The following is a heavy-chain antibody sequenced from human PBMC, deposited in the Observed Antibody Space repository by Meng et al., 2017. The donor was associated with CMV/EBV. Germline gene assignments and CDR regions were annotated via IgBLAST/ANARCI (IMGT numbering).Heavy chain of an antibody. D-gene: IGHD6-6*01. J-gene: IGHJ5*02. Sequence: GGSLRLSCAASGFTFDDYAMHWVRQAPGKGLEWVSGISWNSGSIGYADSVKGRFTISRDNAENSLYLQMNSLRAEDTALYYCAKAAARSWFDPWGQGTLVTVSS. CDR2: ISWNSGSI. V-gene: IGHV3-9*01. CDR3: AKAAARSWFDP. CDR1: GFTFDDYA.